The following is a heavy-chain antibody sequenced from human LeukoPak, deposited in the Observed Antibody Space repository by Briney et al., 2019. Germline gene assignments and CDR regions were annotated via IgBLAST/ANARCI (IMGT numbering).Heavy chain of an antibody. V-gene: IGHV3-23*01. CDR1: GFTFSNYA. CDR2: LSGTTGST. Sequence: GGSLRLSCAASGFTFSNYAMSWVRQAPGKGLEWVSGLSGTTGSTYYADSVKGRFTISRDNSENMLYLQMNSLGAEDTALYYCAKGREMATITEFDYWGQGTLVTVSS. J-gene: IGHJ4*02. D-gene: IGHD5-24*01. CDR3: AKGREMATITEFDY.